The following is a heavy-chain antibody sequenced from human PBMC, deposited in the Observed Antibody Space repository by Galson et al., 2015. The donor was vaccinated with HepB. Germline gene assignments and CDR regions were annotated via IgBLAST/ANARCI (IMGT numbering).Heavy chain of an antibody. Sequence: SLRLSCAASGFTFSSYAMSWVRQAPGKGLEWVSAISGSGGSTYYADSVKGRFTVSRDNSKNTLYLQMNNLRAEDTAVYYCAKVRRDDSSGYYYYYYYYGMDVWGQGTTVTVSS. V-gene: IGHV3-23*01. CDR1: GFTFSSYA. D-gene: IGHD3-22*01. J-gene: IGHJ6*02. CDR2: ISGSGGST. CDR3: AKVRRDDSSGYYYYYYYYGMDV.